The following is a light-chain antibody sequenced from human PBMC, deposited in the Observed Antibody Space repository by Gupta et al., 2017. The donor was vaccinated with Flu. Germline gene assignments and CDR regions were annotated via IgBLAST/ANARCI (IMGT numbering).Light chain of an antibody. V-gene: IGKV2-30*01. CDR3: MQGSRWPWA. Sequence: DVVMTESPLSLPVTLGQPAFISCRPSQSLVYSDGNTYLHWFQQRPGQSPRRLIYQVSHRESGVPDRFSGSGSGTDFTLKISRVEAEDVGVYYCMQGSRWPWAFGQGTKVEIK. CDR1: QSLVYSDGNTY. J-gene: IGKJ1*01. CDR2: QVS.